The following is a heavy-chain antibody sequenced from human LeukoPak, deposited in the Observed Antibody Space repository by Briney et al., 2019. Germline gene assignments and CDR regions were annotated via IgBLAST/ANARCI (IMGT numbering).Heavy chain of an antibody. CDR2: ISYDGSNK. D-gene: IGHD6-19*01. Sequence: GRSLRLSCAASGFTFSSYAMHWVRQAPGKGLEWVAVISYDGSNKYYADSVKGRFTISRDNSKNTLYLQVNSLRAEDTAVYYCARVYEQWLSTNYGMDVWGQGTTVTVSS. CDR3: ARVYEQWLSTNYGMDV. CDR1: GFTFSSYA. J-gene: IGHJ6*02. V-gene: IGHV3-30-3*01.